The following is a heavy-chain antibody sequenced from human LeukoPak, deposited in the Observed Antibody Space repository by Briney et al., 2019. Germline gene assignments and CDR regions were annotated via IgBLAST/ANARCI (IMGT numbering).Heavy chain of an antibody. CDR1: GFTVSSNY. D-gene: IGHD4-17*01. CDR3: ARDRTYDYGVDY. V-gene: IGHV3-11*04. Sequence: GGSLRLSCAASGFTVSSNYMSWVRQAPGKGLEWVSYISSSGSTIYYADSVKGRFTISRDNAKNSLYLQMNSLRAEDTAVYYCARDRTYDYGVDYWGQGTLVTVSS. CDR2: ISSSGSTI. J-gene: IGHJ4*02.